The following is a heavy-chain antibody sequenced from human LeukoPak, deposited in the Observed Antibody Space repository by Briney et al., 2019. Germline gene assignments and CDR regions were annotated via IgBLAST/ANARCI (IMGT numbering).Heavy chain of an antibody. CDR3: ARGAFSRRRYCSGGSCYLVNWFDP. V-gene: IGHV1-8*02. D-gene: IGHD2-15*01. Sequence: ASVKVSCKASGYTFTSYGISWVRQAPGQGLEWMGWMNPNSGNTGYAQKFQGRVTMTRNTSISTAYMELSSLRSEDTAVYYCARGAFSRRRYCSGGSCYLVNWFDPWGQGTLVTVSS. CDR1: GYTFTSYG. CDR2: MNPNSGNT. J-gene: IGHJ5*02.